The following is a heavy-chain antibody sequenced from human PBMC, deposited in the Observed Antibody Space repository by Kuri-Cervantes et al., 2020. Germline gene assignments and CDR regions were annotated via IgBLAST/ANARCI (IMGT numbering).Heavy chain of an antibody. Sequence: ASVKVSCKASGYTFTSYDINWVRQATGQGLEWMGWMDPNSGNTGYAQKFQGRVTMTRNTSISTAYMELSSLRSEDTAVYYCARGGSSGDHFDYWGQGTLVTVSS. CDR2: MDPNSGNT. D-gene: IGHD6-19*01. V-gene: IGHV1-8*02. CDR1: GYTFTSYD. CDR3: ARGGSSGDHFDY. J-gene: IGHJ4*02.